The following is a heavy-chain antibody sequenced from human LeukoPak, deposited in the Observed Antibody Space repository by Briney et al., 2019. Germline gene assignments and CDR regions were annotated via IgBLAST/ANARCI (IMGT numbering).Heavy chain of an antibody. Sequence: PGGSLRLSCTASGFTFGDYAMSWVRQAPGKGLEWVGFIRSKGYGGTTEYAASVKGRFTISRDDSKSIAYLQMNSLKTEDTAVYYCTRVVEYYYDSSGYFHDPDAFDIWGQGTMVTVSS. D-gene: IGHD3-22*01. CDR3: TRVVEYYYDSSGYFHDPDAFDI. CDR1: GFTFGDYA. CDR2: IRSKGYGGTT. V-gene: IGHV3-49*04. J-gene: IGHJ3*02.